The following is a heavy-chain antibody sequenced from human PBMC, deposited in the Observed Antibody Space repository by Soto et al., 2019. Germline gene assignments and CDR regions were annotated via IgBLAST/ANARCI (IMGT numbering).Heavy chain of an antibody. Sequence: PSETLSLTCTVSGGSISSASYYWVWIRQPPGKGLEWIGSFYYSGSTYYNPSLKSRVTISVDMSENQFSLKLSSVTAADTAVYYCARQVVDGTVAGMGSVDYWGQGTLVTVS. CDR2: FYYSGST. CDR1: GGSISSASYY. J-gene: IGHJ4*02. V-gene: IGHV4-39*01. D-gene: IGHD6-19*01. CDR3: ARQVVDGTVAGMGSVDY.